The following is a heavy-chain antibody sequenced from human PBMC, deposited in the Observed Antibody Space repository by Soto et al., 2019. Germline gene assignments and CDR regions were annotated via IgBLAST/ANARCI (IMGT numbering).Heavy chain of an antibody. J-gene: IGHJ1*01. V-gene: IGHV3-53*04. CDR3: ASGSTVTEYFQH. CDR2: IYSGGST. D-gene: IGHD4-17*01. CDR1: GFTVSSNY. Sequence: EVQLVESGGGLVQPGGSLRLSCAASGFTVSSNYMSWVRQAPGKGLEWVSVIYSGGSTYYADSVKGRFTISRHNSKNKLYLQMNSLRAEDTVVYYCASGSTVTEYFQHWGEGTLVIFSS.